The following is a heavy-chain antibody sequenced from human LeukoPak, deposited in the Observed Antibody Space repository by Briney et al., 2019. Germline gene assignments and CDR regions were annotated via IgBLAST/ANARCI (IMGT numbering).Heavy chain of an antibody. D-gene: IGHD3-16*02. CDR2: ISAYNGNT. CDR3: AREEDPRYYGNVWGSYQY. Sequence: ASVKVSCKASGYTFNNYAINWVRQAPGQGLEWMGWISAYNGNTYYAQKFQGRVTLTTDTSTATAYMELTGLRSDDTAVYYCAREEDPRYYGNVWGSYQYWGQGTLVTVSS. CDR1: GYTFNNYA. J-gene: IGHJ4*02. V-gene: IGHV1-18*01.